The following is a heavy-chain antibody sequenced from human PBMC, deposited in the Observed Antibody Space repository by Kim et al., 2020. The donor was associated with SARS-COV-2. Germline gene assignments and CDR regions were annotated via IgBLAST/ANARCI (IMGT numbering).Heavy chain of an antibody. Sequence: GGSLRLSCAASGFTFSSYSMNWVRQAPGKGLEWVSSISSSSSYIYYADSVKGRFTISRDNAKNSLYLQMNSLRAEDTAVYYCARDRLVRCGGDCASYYGMDVWGQGTTVTVSS. CDR2: ISSSSSYI. CDR3: ARDRLVRCGGDCASYYGMDV. V-gene: IGHV3-21*01. J-gene: IGHJ6*02. CDR1: GFTFSSYS. D-gene: IGHD2-21*02.